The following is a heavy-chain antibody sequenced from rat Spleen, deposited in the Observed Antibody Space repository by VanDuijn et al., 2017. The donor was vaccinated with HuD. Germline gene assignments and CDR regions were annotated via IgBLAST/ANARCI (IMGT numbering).Heavy chain of an antibody. V-gene: IGHV5S13*01. D-gene: IGHD3-1*01. CDR2: ITNTGGSI. Sequence: EVQLVESGGGLVRPGRSLKLSCTVSGFTFSNSGLAWVRQAPTKGLEWVATITNTGGSIYYPDSVKGRFTISIDNAQNTLYLQMNSLRSEDTATYYCARGALSYFDYWGQGVMVTVSS. CDR1: GFTFSNSG. CDR3: ARGALSYFDY. J-gene: IGHJ2*01.